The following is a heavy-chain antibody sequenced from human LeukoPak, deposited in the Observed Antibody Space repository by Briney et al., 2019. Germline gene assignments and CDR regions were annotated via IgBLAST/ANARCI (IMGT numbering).Heavy chain of an antibody. J-gene: IGHJ4*02. D-gene: IGHD1-26*01. CDR1: GYTFTSYG. Sequence: ASVKVSCKASGYTFTSYGISWVRQAPGQGLEWMGWISAYNGDTIYAQKLQGRVNMTTDTSTSTAYMELRSLRSDDTAVYYCARVPSWEPEDSWGQGTLVTVSS. CDR2: ISAYNGDT. V-gene: IGHV1-18*01. CDR3: ARVPSWEPEDS.